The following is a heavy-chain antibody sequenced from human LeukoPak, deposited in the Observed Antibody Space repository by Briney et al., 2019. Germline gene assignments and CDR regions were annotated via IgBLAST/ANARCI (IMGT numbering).Heavy chain of an antibody. CDR1: GFXFGDYA. CDR2: IRSKAYGGTT. V-gene: IGHV3-49*04. D-gene: IGHD3-10*01. CDR3: TRARASYYFDY. Sequence: GALRLSCTASGFXFGDYAMSWVRQAPGKGLEWVGFIRSKAYGGTTEYAASVKGRFTISRDDSRSIAYLQMSSLKTEDTAVYYCTRARASYYFDYRGQGTLVTVSS. J-gene: IGHJ4*02.